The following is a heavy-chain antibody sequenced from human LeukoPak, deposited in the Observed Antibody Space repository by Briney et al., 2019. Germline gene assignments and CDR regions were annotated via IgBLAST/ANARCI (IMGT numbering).Heavy chain of an antibody. CDR1: GYTFTSYG. CDR3: ARDGVEERDYDSSGYYFHWFDP. D-gene: IGHD3-22*01. Sequence: SVKVSCKASGYTFTSYGISWVRQAPGQGLEWMGGIIPIFGTANYAQKFQGRVTITADESTSTAYMELSSLRSEDTAVYYCARDGVEERDYDSSGYYFHWFDPWGQGTLVTVSS. CDR2: IIPIFGTA. V-gene: IGHV1-69*13. J-gene: IGHJ5*02.